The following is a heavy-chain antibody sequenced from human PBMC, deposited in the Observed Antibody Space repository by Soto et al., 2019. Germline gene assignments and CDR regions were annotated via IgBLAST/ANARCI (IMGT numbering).Heavy chain of an antibody. CDR1: GGTFSSYI. V-gene: IGHV1-69*02. CDR2: IIPIVGIA. CDR3: ARGGVAGFDP. J-gene: IGHJ5*02. Sequence: QVQLVQSGAEVKKPGSSVKVSCKASGGTFSSYIISWVRQAPGQGLEWMGRIIPIVGIANYAQRFQGRVTITADKPTSTAYIDMCILRSDNTAVYYCARGGVAGFDPWGQGTLVTVSS. D-gene: IGHD6-19*01.